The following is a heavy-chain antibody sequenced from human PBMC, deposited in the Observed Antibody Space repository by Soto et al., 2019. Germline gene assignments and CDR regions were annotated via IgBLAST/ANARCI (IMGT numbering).Heavy chain of an antibody. CDR2: ISSSSSYM. D-gene: IGHD3-22*01. Sequence: GGSLRLSCAASGFTFSNYNMNWVRQTPVKGLEWDSSISSSSSYMNYADSVKGRFTISRDNAKNSLYLQMNSLRAEDTAVYYCARQLYDSSGYYPNWFDPWGQGTLVTVSS. J-gene: IGHJ5*02. V-gene: IGHV3-21*01. CDR1: GFTFSNYN. CDR3: ARQLYDSSGYYPNWFDP.